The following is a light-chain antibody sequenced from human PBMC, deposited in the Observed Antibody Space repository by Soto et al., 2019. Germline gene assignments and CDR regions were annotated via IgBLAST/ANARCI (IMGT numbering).Light chain of an antibody. Sequence: DIVMTQSPDSLAVPLGERATINCKSSQSLLYSSNNKNYLAWYQQKSGQPPKLIIYWASTRESGVPDRFSGSGSATDFTLTISSLQAEDVAVYYCQQYYSLPSNFGQGTRLEIK. CDR3: QQYYSLPSN. J-gene: IGKJ5*01. V-gene: IGKV4-1*01. CDR2: WAS. CDR1: QSLLYSSNNKNY.